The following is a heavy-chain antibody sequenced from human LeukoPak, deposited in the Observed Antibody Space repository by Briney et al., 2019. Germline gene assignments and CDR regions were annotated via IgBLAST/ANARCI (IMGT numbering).Heavy chain of an antibody. Sequence: GGSLRLSCAASGFTFSSYSMNWVRQAPGKGLEWVSYISSSSSTIYYADSVKGRFTISRDNSKNTLYLQMNSLRAEDTAVYYCVKVGYSSSEFSVHYYYYYMDVWGKGTTVTVSS. V-gene: IGHV3-48*01. CDR2: ISSSSSTI. D-gene: IGHD6-6*01. J-gene: IGHJ6*03. CDR1: GFTFSSYS. CDR3: VKVGYSSSEFSVHYYYYYMDV.